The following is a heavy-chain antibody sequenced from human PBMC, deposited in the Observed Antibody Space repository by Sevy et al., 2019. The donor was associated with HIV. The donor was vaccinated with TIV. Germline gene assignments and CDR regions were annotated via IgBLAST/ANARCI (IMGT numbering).Heavy chain of an antibody. Sequence: ASVKVSCKASGGTFSSYAISWVRQAPGQGLEWMGGIIPIFGTANYAQKFQGRVTITADESTSIAYMELSSLISEDTAVYYCARRITIFGVVIGAFDIWGQGTMVTVSS. CDR1: GGTFSSYA. CDR3: ARRITIFGVVIGAFDI. CDR2: IIPIFGTA. J-gene: IGHJ3*02. D-gene: IGHD3-3*01. V-gene: IGHV1-69*13.